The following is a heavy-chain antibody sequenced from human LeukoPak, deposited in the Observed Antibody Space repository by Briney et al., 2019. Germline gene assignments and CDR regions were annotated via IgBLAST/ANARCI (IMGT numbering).Heavy chain of an antibody. CDR2: INPNSGGT. V-gene: IGHV1-2*04. D-gene: IGHD6-19*01. J-gene: IGHJ3*02. CDR1: GYTFTCYY. CDR3: ARATAIGGYSSGWYVYGGNSRPLDAFDI. Sequence: ASVKVSCKASGYTFTCYYMHWVRQAPGQGLEWMGWINPNSGGTNYAQKFQGWVTMTRDTSISTAYMELSRLRSDDTAVYYCARATAIGGYSSGWYVYGGNSRPLDAFDIWGQGTMVTVSS.